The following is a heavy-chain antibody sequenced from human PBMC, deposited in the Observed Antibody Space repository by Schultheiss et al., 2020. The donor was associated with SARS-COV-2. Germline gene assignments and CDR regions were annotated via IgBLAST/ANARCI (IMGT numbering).Heavy chain of an antibody. D-gene: IGHD1-7*01. CDR1: GGSVSSGTYY. V-gene: IGHV4-31*03. J-gene: IGHJ3*02. Sequence: SETLSLTCTVSGGSVSSGTYYWSWIRQPPGKGLEWIGYIYYSGSTYYNPSLESRVTISVDTSKNQFSLQLSSVTAADTAVYYCARGPGRELLTRDAFDIWGQGTMVTVSS. CDR3: ARGPGRELLTRDAFDI. CDR2: IYYSGST.